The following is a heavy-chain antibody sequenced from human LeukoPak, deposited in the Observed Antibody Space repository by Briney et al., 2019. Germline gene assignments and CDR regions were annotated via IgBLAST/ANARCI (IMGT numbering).Heavy chain of an antibody. V-gene: IGHV3-23*01. J-gene: IGHJ4*02. Sequence: GGSLRLSCAASGFTFSSYAMSWVRQAPGKGLEWVSAISGSGGSTYYADSVKGRFTISRDNSKNTLYLQMNSLRPEDTAVYYCAKIAAADGWRRPIDYWGQGTLVTVSS. CDR1: GFTFSSYA. CDR2: ISGSGGST. CDR3: AKIAAADGWRRPIDY. D-gene: IGHD6-13*01.